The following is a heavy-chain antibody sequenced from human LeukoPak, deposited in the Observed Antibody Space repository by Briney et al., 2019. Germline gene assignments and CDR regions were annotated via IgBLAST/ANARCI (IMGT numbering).Heavy chain of an antibody. V-gene: IGHV4-4*02. CDR3: ARDRGGAAGKGAFDI. J-gene: IGHJ3*02. CDR1: GGSISSSNW. D-gene: IGHD6-13*01. CDR2: IYHSGST. Sequence: SETLSLTCAVSGGSISSSNWWSWVRQPPGKGLEWIGEIYHSGSTNYNPSLKSRVTISVDKSKNQFSLKLSSVTAADTAVYYCARDRGGAAGKGAFDIWGQGTMVTVSS.